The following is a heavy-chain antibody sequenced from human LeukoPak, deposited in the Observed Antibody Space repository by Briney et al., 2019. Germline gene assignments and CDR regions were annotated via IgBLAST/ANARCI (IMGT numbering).Heavy chain of an antibody. Sequence: GGSLRLSCVASGFTFSSSWMHWVRQAPGKGLVWVSRIHSDGSSPTYADSVKGRFTISRDNAKNTLYLQMNSLRAEDTAVYYCARDSSYDILTGYHQYWGQGTLVTVSS. V-gene: IGHV3-74*01. CDR2: IHSDGSSP. J-gene: IGHJ4*02. CDR1: GFTFSSSW. CDR3: ARDSSYDILTGYHQY. D-gene: IGHD3-9*01.